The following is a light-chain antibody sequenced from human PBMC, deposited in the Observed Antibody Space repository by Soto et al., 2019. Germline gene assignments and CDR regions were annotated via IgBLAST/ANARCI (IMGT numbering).Light chain of an antibody. CDR1: QSVSSY. J-gene: IGKJ1*01. Sequence: EIVLTQSPSTLSLSPGERATLSCRASQSVSSYLAWYQQKPGQAPRLLIYDASNRATGIPARFSGSGSGTDFTLTISSLEPEDFAVYYCQQRSNWSGTFGQGPKVDIK. V-gene: IGKV3-11*01. CDR3: QQRSNWSGT. CDR2: DAS.